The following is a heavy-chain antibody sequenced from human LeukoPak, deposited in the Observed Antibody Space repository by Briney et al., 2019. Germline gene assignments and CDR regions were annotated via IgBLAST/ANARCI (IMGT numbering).Heavy chain of an antibody. D-gene: IGHD3-3*01. Sequence: PGGSLRLSCAASGFTFSSYAMHWVRQAPGKGLEWVAVISYDGSNKYYADSVKGRFTISRDNAKESVFLQTNGLRVDDTAVYYCARTYDFGRGPPGDAFDNWGQGTPVTVSS. V-gene: IGHV3-30-3*01. CDR2: ISYDGSNK. J-gene: IGHJ3*02. CDR1: GFTFSSYA. CDR3: ARTYDFGRGPPGDAFDN.